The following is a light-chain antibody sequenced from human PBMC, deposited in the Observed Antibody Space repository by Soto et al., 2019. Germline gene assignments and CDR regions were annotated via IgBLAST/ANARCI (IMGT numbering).Light chain of an antibody. Sequence: QSVLTQPASVSGSPGQSITISCTGASSDVGGYNYVSWYQQYPGKAPKLMIFDVSNRPSGVSNRFSGSKSGNTASLTISGLQAEDEADYYCSSYARSGTYVFGSGTQLTVL. CDR1: SSDVGGYNY. CDR2: DVS. V-gene: IGLV2-14*03. J-gene: IGLJ1*01. CDR3: SSYARSGTYV.